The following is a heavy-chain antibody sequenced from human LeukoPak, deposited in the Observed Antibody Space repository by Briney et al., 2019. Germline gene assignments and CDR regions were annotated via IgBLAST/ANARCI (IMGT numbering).Heavy chain of an antibody. V-gene: IGHV3-30*03. CDR3: ARDTLGEGEDANYAVYYFDY. J-gene: IGHJ4*02. Sequence: GRSLRLSCAASGFTFSSYGMHWVRQAPGKGLEWVAVISYDGSNKYYADPVKGRFTISRDNSKNTLYLQMNSLRADGTAVYYCARDTLGEGEDANYAVYYFDYWGQGTVVTVSS. CDR2: ISYDGSNK. D-gene: IGHD4/OR15-4a*01. CDR1: GFTFSSYG.